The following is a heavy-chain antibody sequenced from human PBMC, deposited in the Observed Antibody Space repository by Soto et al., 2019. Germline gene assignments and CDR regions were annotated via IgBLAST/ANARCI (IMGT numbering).Heavy chain of an antibody. Sequence: GASVKFSCKASGYTFTSNGISWVRQAPGQGLEWMGWISGYNGNTNYAQKLQGRVTMTTDKYTSTAYMELRSLRSDDTAVYYCAREGSGRYYDYYYGMDVWGQGTTVTVSS. CDR1: GYTFTSNG. V-gene: IGHV1-18*04. CDR3: AREGSGRYYDYYYGMDV. D-gene: IGHD1-26*01. CDR2: ISGYNGNT. J-gene: IGHJ6*02.